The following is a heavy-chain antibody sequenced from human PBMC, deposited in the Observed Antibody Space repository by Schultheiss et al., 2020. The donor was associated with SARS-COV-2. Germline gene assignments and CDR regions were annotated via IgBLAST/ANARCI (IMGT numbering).Heavy chain of an antibody. CDR3: AKSPALGGAYSSYYYYGMDV. CDR1: GFTFSSYA. J-gene: IGHJ6*02. D-gene: IGHD4-11*01. V-gene: IGHV3-23*01. CDR2: ISGSGGST. Sequence: GGSLRLSCAASGFTFSSYAMSWVRQAPGKGLEWVSAISGSGGSTYYADSVKGRFTISRDNSKNTLYLQMNSLRAEDTAVYYCAKSPALGGAYSSYYYYGMDVWCQGTTVTVSS.